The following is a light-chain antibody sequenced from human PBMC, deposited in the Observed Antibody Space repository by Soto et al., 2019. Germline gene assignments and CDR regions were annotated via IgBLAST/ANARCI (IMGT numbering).Light chain of an antibody. CDR3: QHYGGSTRT. V-gene: IGKV3-20*01. CDR2: EIS. CDR1: QSLSDNY. Sequence: ENVLTQSPGTLSLSPGERATLSCRASQSLSDNYLAWYQQKPGQAPRLLLYEISARASGIPDRFSGSGSGTDFTLTISRLEPEDFAVYYCQHYGGSTRTFGQGTKVDIK. J-gene: IGKJ1*01.